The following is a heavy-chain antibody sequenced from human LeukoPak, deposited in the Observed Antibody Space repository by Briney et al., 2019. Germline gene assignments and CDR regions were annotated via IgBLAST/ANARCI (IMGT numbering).Heavy chain of an antibody. CDR2: ISYEGGFK. D-gene: IGHD5-24*01. CDR3: AKKKEGMATVPSGADY. J-gene: IGHJ4*02. CDR1: GFTFPSYA. Sequence: GGSLRLSCAASGFTFPSYAMSWVRQAPGKGLEWVAVISYEGGFKFYGDSVKGRFTISRDNSRNTLYLQMNSLSAEDTAMYYCAKKKEGMATVPSGADYWGQGTLVTVSS. V-gene: IGHV3-30*18.